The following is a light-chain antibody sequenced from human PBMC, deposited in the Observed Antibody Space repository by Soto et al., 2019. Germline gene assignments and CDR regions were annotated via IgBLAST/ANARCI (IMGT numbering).Light chain of an antibody. CDR2: DVS. CDR1: SSEVGGYNY. CDR3: SSYTSSSTRGV. Sequence: QSVLTQPASVSGSPGQSITISCTGTSSEVGGYNYVSWYQQHPGKAPKLMIYDVSNRPSGVSNRFSGSKSGNTASLTISGFQAEDEADYYCSSYTSSSTRGVFGTGTKVTVL. J-gene: IGLJ1*01. V-gene: IGLV2-14*01.